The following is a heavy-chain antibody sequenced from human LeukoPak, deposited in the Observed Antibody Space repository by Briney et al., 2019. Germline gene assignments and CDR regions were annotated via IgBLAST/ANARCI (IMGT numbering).Heavy chain of an antibody. D-gene: IGHD2-15*01. V-gene: IGHV4-39*01. CDR2: VYYSGST. CDR3: ARHDCSGGSCYAYFDY. J-gene: IGHJ4*02. CDR1: GGSISSSSYY. Sequence: SETLSLTCTVSGGSISSSSYYWGWIRQPPGKGLEWIGSVYYSGSTYYNPSLKSRGTISVDTSKNQFSLKLSSVTAADTAVYYCARHDCSGGSCYAYFDYWGQGTLVTVSS.